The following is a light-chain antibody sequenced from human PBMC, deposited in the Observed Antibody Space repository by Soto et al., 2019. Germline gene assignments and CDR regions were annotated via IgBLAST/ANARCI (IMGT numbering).Light chain of an antibody. Sequence: DIQMTHSPSTLSSSVGYRVTITSRASQSITSWLAWYQQQPGKAHKLLIYDASSLESGVPSRFSGSGSGTEFTLTISNLQPEDFATYYCIQHNSFPRTFGQGTRWIS. V-gene: IGKV1-5*01. CDR3: IQHNSFPRT. CDR2: DAS. J-gene: IGKJ1*01. CDR1: QSITSW.